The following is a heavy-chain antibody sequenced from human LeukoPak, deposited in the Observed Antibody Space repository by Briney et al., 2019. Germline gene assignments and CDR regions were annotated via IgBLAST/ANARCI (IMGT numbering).Heavy chain of an antibody. CDR2: ISWDSGNS. CDR1: GFNLDDYA. D-gene: IGHD1-1*01. CDR3: VKDLRLDLHLDTFHI. J-gene: IGHJ3*02. Sequence: GRSLRLSCAASGFNLDDYAMHWVRQAPRKGVEWVSSISWDSGNSVYVDSVKGRFTISRDNAKNSLYLQMDSLTPEDSALYYCVKDLRLDLHLDTFHIWGRGTRVTVSS. V-gene: IGHV3-9*01.